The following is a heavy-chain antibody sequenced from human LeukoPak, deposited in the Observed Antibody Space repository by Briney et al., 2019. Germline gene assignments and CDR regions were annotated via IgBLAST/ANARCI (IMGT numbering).Heavy chain of an antibody. CDR2: INPNSGDT. D-gene: IGHD3-9*01. CDR1: GYIFSDYY. CDR3: ARDKRYAFDN. V-gene: IGHV1-2*02. Sequence: ASVKVSCKASGYIFSDYYMHWVRQAPGQGLEWMGWINPNSGDTKFAQKFQGRVTMTTETSTNTAYMELRSLRFDDTAIYYCARDKRYAFDNWGQGTLVSVSS. J-gene: IGHJ4*02.